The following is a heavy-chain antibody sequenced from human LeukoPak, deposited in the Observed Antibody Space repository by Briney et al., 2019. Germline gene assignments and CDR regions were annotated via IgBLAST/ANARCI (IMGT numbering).Heavy chain of an antibody. V-gene: IGHV3-11*01. Sequence: GGSLRLSCAASGFTFSSYAMSWIRQAPGKGLEWVSYISSSGSTIYYADSVKGRFTISRDNAKNSLYLQMNSLRAEDTAVYYCARDGGYFDWLPYYFDYWGQGTLVTVSS. D-gene: IGHD3-9*01. CDR1: GFTFSSYA. J-gene: IGHJ4*02. CDR2: ISSSGSTI. CDR3: ARDGGYFDWLPYYFDY.